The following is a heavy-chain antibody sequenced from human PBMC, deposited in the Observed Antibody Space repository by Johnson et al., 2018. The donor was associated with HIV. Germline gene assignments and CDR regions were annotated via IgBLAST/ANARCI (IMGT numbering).Heavy chain of an antibody. J-gene: IGHJ3*02. CDR3: ARERATLWFRASGAAFDI. D-gene: IGHD3-10*01. CDR2: IKQDGSEK. CDR1: GFTFDDYG. Sequence: VQLVESGGGVVRPGGSLRLSCAASGFTFDDYGMSWVRQAPGKGLEWVANIKQDGSEKYYVDSVKGRFTISRDNTKNSLYLQMNSLRAEDTAVYYCARERATLWFRASGAAFDIWGQGTMVTVSS. V-gene: IGHV3-7*01.